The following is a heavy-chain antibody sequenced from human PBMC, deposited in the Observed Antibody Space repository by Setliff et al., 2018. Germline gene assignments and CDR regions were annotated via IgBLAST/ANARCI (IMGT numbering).Heavy chain of an antibody. J-gene: IGHJ4*02. Sequence: ASVKVSCKASGYTFTDYYIHWVRQAPGQGLEWMGWISAYNGNTNYAQKLQGRVTMTTDTSTSTAYMELRSLRSDDTAVYYCARTYYYDSSGSVFDYWGQGTLVTVSS. V-gene: IGHV1-18*04. D-gene: IGHD3-22*01. CDR2: ISAYNGNT. CDR3: ARTYYYDSSGSVFDY. CDR1: GYTFTDYY.